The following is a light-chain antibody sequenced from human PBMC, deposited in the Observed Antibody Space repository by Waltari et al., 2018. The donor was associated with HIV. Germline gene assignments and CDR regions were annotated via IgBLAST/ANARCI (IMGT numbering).Light chain of an antibody. CDR3: GTWERSLGGGV. CDR1: SSNIGTDY. CDR2: DED. V-gene: IGLV1-51*01. Sequence: QSVLTQPPSVSAAPGQKVAISCSVSSSNIGTDYVSWSQHVPGSAPKLLIYDEDKRPSGTPDLFSGAKAGTSATLDITGLRTGDGADYYCGTWERSLGGGVFGWGTKLTVL. J-gene: IGLJ3*02.